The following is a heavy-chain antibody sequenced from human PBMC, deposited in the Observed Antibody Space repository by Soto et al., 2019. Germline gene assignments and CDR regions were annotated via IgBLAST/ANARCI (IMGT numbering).Heavy chain of an antibody. J-gene: IGHJ4*02. V-gene: IGHV3-43*01. D-gene: IGHD3-9*01. CDR1: VFSFNAYT. CDR3: PNDYYDIFKGKKRYFES. Sequence: WLSXRLSWSSAVFSFNAYTIQWFRQAPGKGLEWVSLISWDGGITYYGDSVKGRFTVSRDNSDNSLYLQMTSLRSDETAFYYCPNDYYDIFKGKKRYFESCGQGTLVNVYS. CDR2: ISWDGGIT.